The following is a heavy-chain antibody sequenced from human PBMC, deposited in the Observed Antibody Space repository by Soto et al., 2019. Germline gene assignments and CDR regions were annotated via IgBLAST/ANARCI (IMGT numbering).Heavy chain of an antibody. Sequence: SETLSLTCTVSGGSISSGGYYWSWIRQHPGKGLEWIGYIYYSGSTYYNPSLKSRVTISVDTSKNQFSLKLSSVTAADTAVYYCARMYSSSRAHDYWGQGTLVTVYS. J-gene: IGHJ4*02. V-gene: IGHV4-31*03. D-gene: IGHD6-6*01. CDR2: IYYSGST. CDR3: ARMYSSSRAHDY. CDR1: GGSISSGGYY.